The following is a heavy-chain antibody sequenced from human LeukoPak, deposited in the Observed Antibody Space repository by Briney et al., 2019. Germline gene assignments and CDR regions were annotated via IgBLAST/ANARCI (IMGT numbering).Heavy chain of an antibody. V-gene: IGHV3-23*01. CDR2: FSSSGGST. D-gene: IGHD3-10*01. CDR1: GFTFSSYA. CDR3: ATHITMVRGIDAFDI. Sequence: GGSLRLSCAASGFTFSSYAMSWVRQTPGKGLEWVSTFSSSGGSTYHADSVKGRFTISRDNSKNTLYLQMNSLRAEDTAVYYCATHITMVRGIDAFDIWGQGTMVTVSS. J-gene: IGHJ3*02.